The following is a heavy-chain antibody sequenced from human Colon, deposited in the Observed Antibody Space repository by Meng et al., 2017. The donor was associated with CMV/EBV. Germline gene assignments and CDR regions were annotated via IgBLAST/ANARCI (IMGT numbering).Heavy chain of an antibody. V-gene: IGHV3-30*02. J-gene: IGHJ4*02. CDR2: IRFDGSQQ. D-gene: IGHD3-3*02. CDR3: ATDHLWGMPN. Sequence: VQLVDVGGGVVQPGGSLRLSCVTSGFIFSHYSMQWVRQSPGKGLEWVAHIRFDGSQQFYVQSVKGRFTVSRHDPKNTLYLQMNDLRPEDTGVYYCATDHLWGMPNWGRGTLVTVSS. CDR1: GFIFSHYS.